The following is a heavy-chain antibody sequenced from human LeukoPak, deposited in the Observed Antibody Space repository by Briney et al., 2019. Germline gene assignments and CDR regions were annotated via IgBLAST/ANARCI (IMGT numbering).Heavy chain of an antibody. J-gene: IGHJ4*02. CDR3: ARGREHYDYVWGSYRHGYFDY. CDR1: GGTFISYA. Sequence: ASVKVSCKASGGTFISYAISWVRQAPGQGLEWMGGIIPIFGTANYAQKFQGRVTITTDESTSTAYMELSSLTSEDTDVYYCARGREHYDYVWGSYRHGYFDYWGQGTLVTVSS. V-gene: IGHV1-69*05. D-gene: IGHD3-16*02. CDR2: IIPIFGTA.